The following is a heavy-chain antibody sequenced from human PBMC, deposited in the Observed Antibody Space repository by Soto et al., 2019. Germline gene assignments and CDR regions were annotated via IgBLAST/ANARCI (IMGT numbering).Heavy chain of an antibody. J-gene: IGHJ4*02. CDR3: AKGRYDFWSPYYFDS. CDR2: ITWNSRVL. CDR1: GVNFDDFA. V-gene: IGHV3-9*01. D-gene: IGHD3-3*01. Sequence: EVQLVESGGRLVQPGRSLRLSCVGTGVNFDDFAMHWVRQAPGKGMEWVSGITWNSRVLAYADSVKSRFTISRDNARNSLYLQMDSLRDEDTALYYCAKGRYDFWSPYYFDSWGQGTLVTVSS.